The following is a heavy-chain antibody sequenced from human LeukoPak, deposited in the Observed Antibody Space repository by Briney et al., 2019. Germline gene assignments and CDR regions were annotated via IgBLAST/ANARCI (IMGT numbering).Heavy chain of an antibody. D-gene: IGHD5-24*01. Sequence: SETLSLTCTVSGGSISSGSYYWSRIRQPAGNGLEWIGRIYTSGSTNFNPSLKSRVTISVDTSKNQFSLKLSSVTAADTAVYYCARDRYEASRDGYNYRYYYYYYYMDVWGKGTTVTVSS. CDR1: GGSISSGSYY. J-gene: IGHJ6*03. V-gene: IGHV4-61*02. CDR3: ARDRYEASRDGYNYRYYYYYYYMDV. CDR2: IYTSGST.